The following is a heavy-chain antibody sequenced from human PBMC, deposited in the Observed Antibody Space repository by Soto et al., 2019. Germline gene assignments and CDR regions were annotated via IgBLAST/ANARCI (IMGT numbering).Heavy chain of an antibody. D-gene: IGHD2-21*02. CDR1: GFTFSSYA. CDR3: ARDRSLTAILSRYFDL. V-gene: IGHV3-30-3*01. Sequence: LRLSCAASGFTFSSYAMHWVRQAPGKGLEWVAVISYDGSNKYYADSVKGRFTISRDNSKNTLYLQMNSLRAEDTAVYYCARDRSLTAILSRYFDLWGRGTLVTVSS. J-gene: IGHJ2*01. CDR2: ISYDGSNK.